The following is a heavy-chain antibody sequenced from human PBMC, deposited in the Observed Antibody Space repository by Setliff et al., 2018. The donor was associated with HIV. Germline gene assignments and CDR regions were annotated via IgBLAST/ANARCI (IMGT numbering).Heavy chain of an antibody. J-gene: IGHJ4*02. CDR2: IRSSGDT. CDR1: GGSISTYY. Sequence: SETLSLTCTVSGGSISTYYWSWIRQSPGKGLEWIASIRSSGDTYYNPSLQSRVIISVDTSNNQISLKLTSVTAADTAVYYCTIPASSLAPNWGRGTQVTVSS. V-gene: IGHV4-59*05. CDR3: TIPASSLAPN.